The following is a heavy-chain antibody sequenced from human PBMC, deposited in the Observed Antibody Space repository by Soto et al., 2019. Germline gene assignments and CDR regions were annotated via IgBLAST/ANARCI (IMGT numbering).Heavy chain of an antibody. CDR1: GGSFSGYY. J-gene: IGHJ4*02. Sequence: QVQLQQWGAGLLKPSETLSLTCAVYGGSFSGYYWSWIRQPPGKGLEWIGEFNHGGSTTYNPSLKSRVTISVDTSTNQFSLKLSSVTAADTAVYYCARGRRVVVAAPFHYWGQGTLVTVSS. D-gene: IGHD2-15*01. V-gene: IGHV4-34*01. CDR2: FNHGGST. CDR3: ARGRRVVVAAPFHY.